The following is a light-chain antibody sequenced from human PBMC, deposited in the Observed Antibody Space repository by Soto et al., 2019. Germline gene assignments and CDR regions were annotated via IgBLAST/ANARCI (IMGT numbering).Light chain of an antibody. J-gene: IGLJ3*02. Sequence: QSALTQPASVSGSPGQSIAISCTGTSSDVANYNYVSWYQQHPGKAPKLMIYEVSNRPSGVSTRFSGSKSGNTASLTISGLQAEDEAEYYCSSYTISSTWVFGGGTKLTVL. CDR3: SSYTISSTWV. CDR2: EVS. V-gene: IGLV2-14*01. CDR1: SSDVANYNY.